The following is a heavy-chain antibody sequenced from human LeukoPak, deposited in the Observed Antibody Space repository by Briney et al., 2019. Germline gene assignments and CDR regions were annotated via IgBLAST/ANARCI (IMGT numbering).Heavy chain of an antibody. CDR3: AREDDIVVVPASPYGMDV. V-gene: IGHV1-69*13. Sequence: GASVKVSCKASGGTFSSYAISWVRQAPGQGLEWMGGIIPIFGTANYAQKFQGRVTITADESTSTAYMELSSLRSEDTAVYYCAREDDIVVVPASPYGMDVWGKGTTVTASS. D-gene: IGHD2-2*01. CDR1: GGTFSSYA. CDR2: IIPIFGTA. J-gene: IGHJ6*04.